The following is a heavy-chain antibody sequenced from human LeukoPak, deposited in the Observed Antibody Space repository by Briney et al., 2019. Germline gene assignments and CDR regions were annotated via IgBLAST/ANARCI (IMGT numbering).Heavy chain of an antibody. CDR1: GFTFSSYG. CDR3: ARNGPEWFDP. V-gene: IGHV3-33*01. CDR2: IWYDGSNK. Sequence: GGSLRLSCAASGFTFSSYGMHWVRQAPGKGLEWVAVIWYDGSNKYYADSVKGRFTISRDNAKNSLYLQMNSLRAEDTAVYYCARNGPEWFDPWGQGTLVTVSS. J-gene: IGHJ5*02.